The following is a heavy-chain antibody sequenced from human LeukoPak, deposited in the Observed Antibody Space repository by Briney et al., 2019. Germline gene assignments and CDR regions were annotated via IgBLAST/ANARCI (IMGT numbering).Heavy chain of an antibody. J-gene: IGHJ3*02. V-gene: IGHV4-34*01. CDR1: GXSFSVYY. D-gene: IGHD2/OR15-2a*01. Sequence: SETLSLTCAVYGXSFSVYYWSWIRQPPGEGLGCIVQINHSGSTNYNPSLKSRVTISVDTSKNQFSLKLSSVPATDTAVYYCARGVWYFRSGRHPFDIWGQGTMVTVSS. CDR2: INHSGST. CDR3: ARGVWYFRSGRHPFDI.